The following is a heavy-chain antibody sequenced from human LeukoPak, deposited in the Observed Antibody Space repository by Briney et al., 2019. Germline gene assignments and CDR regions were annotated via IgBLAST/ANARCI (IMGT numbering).Heavy chain of an antibody. Sequence: SETLSLTCTVSGGHIRTYYRSWIRQAPGKGLEWIGYIYYSGSTKYNPSLKSRVNISVDTSKNQFSLKLSSVTAADTAVYFCARGITDSIWYLDYWGQGTLVSVSS. V-gene: IGHV4-59*01. CDR1: GGHIRTYY. CDR3: ARGITDSIWYLDY. J-gene: IGHJ4*02. CDR2: IYYSGST. D-gene: IGHD3-22*01.